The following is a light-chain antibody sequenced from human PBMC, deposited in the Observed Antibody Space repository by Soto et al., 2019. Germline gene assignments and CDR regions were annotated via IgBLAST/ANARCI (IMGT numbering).Light chain of an antibody. CDR2: GVS. CDR3: QQYGNSPLT. V-gene: IGKV3-20*01. CDR1: QSVRSDY. Sequence: EIVLPQSPDTLSLSPGQRATLSFRASQSVRSDYFAWYQPKPGQAPRVIIFGVSTRATGVPDRFSGSGSGTDFTLTISRLEPEDFALYYCQQYGNSPLTFGGGTKVEIK. J-gene: IGKJ4*01.